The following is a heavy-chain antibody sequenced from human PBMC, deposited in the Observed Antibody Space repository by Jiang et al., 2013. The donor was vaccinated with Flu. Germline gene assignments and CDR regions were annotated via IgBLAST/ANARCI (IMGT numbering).Heavy chain of an antibody. CDR2: IYPGDSDT. CDR1: GYNFASYW. V-gene: IGHV5-51*01. CDR3: ARQDKQQLGRGVSY. D-gene: IGHD6-13*01. Sequence: SLKVSCKGSGYNFASYWIGWVRQMPGKGLEWMGIIYPGDSDTRYSPSFQGHVTISADKSISTAYLQWSSLKASDTAMYYCARQDKQQLGRGVSYWGQGTLVTVSS. J-gene: IGHJ4*02.